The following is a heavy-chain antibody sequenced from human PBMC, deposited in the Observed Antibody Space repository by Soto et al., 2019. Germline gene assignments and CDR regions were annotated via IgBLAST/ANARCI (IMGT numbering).Heavy chain of an antibody. CDR1: GYTFTSYS. D-gene: IGHD3-10*01. J-gene: IGHJ6*02. CDR2: ISTYNDNT. CDR3: ARDHYSVSGTLYDYGMDV. V-gene: IGHV1-18*01. Sequence: QVQLVQSGAEVKKPGASVKVSCKASGYTFTSYSISWVRQAPGQGLEWMGWISTYNDNTDYAQKLQGRVTMTTDTSTSTAYMELRSLRSADTAVYYCARDHYSVSGTLYDYGMDVWGQGTTVTVSS.